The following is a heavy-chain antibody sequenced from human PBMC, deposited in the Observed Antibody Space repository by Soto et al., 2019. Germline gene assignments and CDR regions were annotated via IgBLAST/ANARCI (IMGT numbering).Heavy chain of an antibody. Sequence: GGSLRLSCAASGFTFSSYAMSWVRQAPGKGLEWVSAISGSGGSTYYADSVKGRFTISRDNSKNTLYLQMNSLRAEDTAVYYCAKDEVLWFGPEDNYYYYYYMDVWGKGTTVTVSS. J-gene: IGHJ6*03. D-gene: IGHD3-10*01. CDR1: GFTFSSYA. V-gene: IGHV3-23*01. CDR3: AKDEVLWFGPEDNYYYYYYMDV. CDR2: ISGSGGST.